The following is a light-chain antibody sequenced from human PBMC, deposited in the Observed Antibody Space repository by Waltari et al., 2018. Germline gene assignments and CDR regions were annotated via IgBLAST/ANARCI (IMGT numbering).Light chain of an antibody. CDR1: QSISSY. J-gene: IGKJ1*01. CDR2: AAS. CDR3: QQSYSTPPWT. V-gene: IGKV1-39*01. Sequence: DIQMTQSPSSLSASVGDRVTITCRESQSISSYLNWYQQKPGKAPKLLLYAASSLQSGVPSRFSGSGSWTDFTLTISSLQPEDFATYYCQQSYSTPPWTFGQGTKVEIK.